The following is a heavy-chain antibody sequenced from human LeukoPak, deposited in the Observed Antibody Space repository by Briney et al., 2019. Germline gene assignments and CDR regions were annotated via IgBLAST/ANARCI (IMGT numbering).Heavy chain of an antibody. CDR2: IYATGST. D-gene: IGHD3-10*01. CDR1: GGSISSYY. V-gene: IGHV4-4*09. J-gene: IGHJ5*02. Sequence: PSETLSLTCTVSGGSISSYYWSWIRQPPGKGLEWIGYIYATGSTNYNPSLKSRVTTSVDTSKNQFSLNLRSVTAADTAVYYCARHGSVRSPLGPWGQGTLVTVSS. CDR3: ARHGSVRSPLGP.